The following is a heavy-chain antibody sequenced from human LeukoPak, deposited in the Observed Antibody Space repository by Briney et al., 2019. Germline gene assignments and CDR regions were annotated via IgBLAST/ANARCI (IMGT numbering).Heavy chain of an antibody. CDR1: GDSISSSSYY. V-gene: IGHV4-39*07. CDR3: ARAIDILTGYYGYFVY. D-gene: IGHD3-9*01. Sequence: SETLSLICTVSGDSISSSSYYWGWIRQPPGKGLEWIGNIYYSGSTYYNPSLKSRVTISVDTSKNQFSLKLSSVTAADTAVYYCARAIDILTGYYGYFVYWGQGALVTVSS. CDR2: IYYSGST. J-gene: IGHJ4*02.